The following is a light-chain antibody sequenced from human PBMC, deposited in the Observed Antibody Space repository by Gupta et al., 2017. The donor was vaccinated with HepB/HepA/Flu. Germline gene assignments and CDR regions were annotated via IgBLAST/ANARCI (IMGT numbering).Light chain of an antibody. CDR1: NIGSKN. CDR3: QVGDSSTAGV. V-gene: IGLV3-9*01. J-gene: IGLJ2*01. CDR2: RDS. Sequence: SYELTQPLSVSVALGQTARITCGGNNIGSKNVHWYQQKPGQAPVLVIYRDSNRPSGMPERFSGSNSGNTATLTISSAQAGDEADYYCQVGDSSTAGVFGGGTKLTVL.